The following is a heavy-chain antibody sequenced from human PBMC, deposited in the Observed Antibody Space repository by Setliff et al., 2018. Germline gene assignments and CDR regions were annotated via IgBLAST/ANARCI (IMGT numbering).Heavy chain of an antibody. CDR2: ISGSGGST. D-gene: IGHD3-10*01. J-gene: IGHJ4*02. CDR3: ASYYYGSGSYYPYFDY. CDR1: GFTFSSYA. V-gene: IGHV3-23*01. Sequence: PGGSLRLSCAASGFTFSSYAMSWVRQAPGKGLEWVSAISGSGGSTYYADSVKGRFTISRDNSKNTLYLQMNSLRAEDTAVYYCASYYYGSGSYYPYFDYWGQGTLVTVSS.